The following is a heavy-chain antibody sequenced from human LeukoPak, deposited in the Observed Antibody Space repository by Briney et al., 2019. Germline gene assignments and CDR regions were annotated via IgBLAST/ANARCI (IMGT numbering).Heavy chain of an antibody. J-gene: IGHJ4*02. Sequence: SETLFLTCTFFGGSISSYYWSWIRQPAGKGLEWIGRVSHSGSTNYNPSLKSRVTLSVDTSQNQFSLKLSSVTAADTAVYYCARGPVVRANNCFDYWGQGSLVTVSS. CDR1: GGSISSYY. D-gene: IGHD3-10*01. V-gene: IGHV4-4*07. CDR2: VSHSGST. CDR3: ARGPVVRANNCFDY.